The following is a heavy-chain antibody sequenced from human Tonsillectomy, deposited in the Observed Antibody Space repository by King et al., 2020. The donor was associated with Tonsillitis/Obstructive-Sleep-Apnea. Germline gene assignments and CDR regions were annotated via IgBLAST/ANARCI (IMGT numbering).Heavy chain of an antibody. CDR3: AREQYYGSGSYQSNDAFDI. V-gene: IGHV3-53*01. Sequence: VQLVESGGGLIQPGGSLRLSCAASGFTVSSNYMSWVRQAPGKGLEWVSVIYSGGSTYYADSVKGRFTISRDNSKNTLYLQMNSLRAEDTAVYYCAREQYYGSGSYQSNDAFDIWGQGTMVTVSS. J-gene: IGHJ3*02. D-gene: IGHD3-10*01. CDR2: IYSGGST. CDR1: GFTVSSNY.